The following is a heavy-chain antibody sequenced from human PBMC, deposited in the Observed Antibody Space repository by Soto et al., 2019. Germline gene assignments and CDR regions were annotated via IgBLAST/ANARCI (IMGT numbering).Heavy chain of an antibody. J-gene: IGHJ6*03. CDR1: GGSISSYY. Sequence: SETLSLTCTVSGGSISSYYWSWIRQPPGKGLEWIGYIYYSGSTNYNPSLKSRVTLSVDTSKNQFSLKLSSVTAADTAVYYCARGEGYCSSTSCYTANYYYYYMDVWGKGTTVTVSS. CDR2: IYYSGST. CDR3: ARGEGYCSSTSCYTANYYYYYMDV. D-gene: IGHD2-2*02. V-gene: IGHV4-59*01.